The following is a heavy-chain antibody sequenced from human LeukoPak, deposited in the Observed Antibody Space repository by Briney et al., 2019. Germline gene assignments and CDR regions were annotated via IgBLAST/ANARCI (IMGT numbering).Heavy chain of an antibody. J-gene: IGHJ6*02. CDR3: ARETPVARGAFYGMDV. D-gene: IGHD3-10*01. Sequence: GGSLRLSCAASGFSLSSNGMHWVRQVTGKGLEWVSSISHDGDRYYSASVKGRFTISRENAENSLYLQMDSLTAGDTAVYYCARETPVARGAFYGMDVWGQGTPVTVSS. CDR2: ISHDGDR. CDR1: GFSLSSNG. V-gene: IGHV3-13*01.